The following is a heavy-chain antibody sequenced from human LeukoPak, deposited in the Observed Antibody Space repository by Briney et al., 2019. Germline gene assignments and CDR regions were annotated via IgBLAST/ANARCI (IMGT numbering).Heavy chain of an antibody. D-gene: IGHD6-6*01. Sequence: GGSLRLSCAASGFTLSSYSMNWVRQAPGKGLEWVSYISGSSTHIYYADSVKGRFTISRDNARNSLYLQMNSLRAEDTAIYYCARSEHSSSSFDYWGQGTLVTVPS. J-gene: IGHJ4*02. CDR2: ISGSSTHI. V-gene: IGHV3-21*01. CDR1: GFTLSSYS. CDR3: ARSEHSSSSFDY.